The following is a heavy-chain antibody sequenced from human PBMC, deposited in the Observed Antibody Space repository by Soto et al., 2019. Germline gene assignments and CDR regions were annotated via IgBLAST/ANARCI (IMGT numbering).Heavy chain of an antibody. J-gene: IGHJ4*02. CDR1: GFTFSSYA. CDR2: ISYDGSNK. Sequence: GGSLRLSCAASGFTFSSYAMHWVHQAPGKGLEWVAVISYDGSNKYYADSVKGRFTISRDNSKNTLYLQMNSLRAEDTAVYYCAKALSGSYCYWGQGTLVTVSS. V-gene: IGHV3-30*18. CDR3: AKALSGSYCY. D-gene: IGHD1-26*01.